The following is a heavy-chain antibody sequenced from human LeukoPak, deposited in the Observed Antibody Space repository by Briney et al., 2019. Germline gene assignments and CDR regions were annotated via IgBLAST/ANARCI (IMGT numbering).Heavy chain of an antibody. J-gene: IGHJ4*02. CDR2: ISYDGSNK. CDR3: ANGGRSIAARIPFDY. Sequence: GGSLRLSCAASGFTFSSYSMNWVRQAPGKGLEWVAVISYDGSNKYYADSVKGRFAISRDNSKNTLYLQMNSLRAEDTAVYYCANGGRSIAARIPFDYWGQGTLVTVSS. CDR1: GFTFSSYS. D-gene: IGHD6-6*01. V-gene: IGHV3-30*18.